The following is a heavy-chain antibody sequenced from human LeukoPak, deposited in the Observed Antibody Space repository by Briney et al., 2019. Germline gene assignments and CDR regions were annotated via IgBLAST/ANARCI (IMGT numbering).Heavy chain of an antibody. CDR1: GGSISSYY. CDR3: ARVKWELPEYYFDY. D-gene: IGHD1-26*01. CDR2: IYYSGST. Sequence: PSETLSLTCTVSGGSISSYYWSWIRQPPGKGLKWIGYIYYSGSTNYNPSLKSRVTISVDTSKNQFSLKLSSVTAADTAVYYCARVKWELPEYYFDYWGQGTLVTVSS. V-gene: IGHV4-59*01. J-gene: IGHJ4*02.